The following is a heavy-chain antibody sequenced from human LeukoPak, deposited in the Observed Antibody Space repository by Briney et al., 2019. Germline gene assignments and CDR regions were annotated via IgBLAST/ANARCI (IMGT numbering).Heavy chain of an antibody. CDR1: GYTLTELS. CDR3: ARVAYSRSGQTTDY. J-gene: IGHJ4*02. Sequence: ASVKVSCKVSGYTLTELSMHWVRQAPGKGLEGMGGFDPEDGETIYAQKFQGRVTITEDTSTDTAYMELSSLRSEDTAVYYSARVAYSRSGQTTDYWGPGTLVTVSS. CDR2: FDPEDGET. V-gene: IGHV1-24*01. D-gene: IGHD6-6*01.